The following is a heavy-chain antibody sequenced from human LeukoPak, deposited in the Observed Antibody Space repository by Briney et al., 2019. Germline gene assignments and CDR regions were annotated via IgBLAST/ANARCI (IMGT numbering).Heavy chain of an antibody. Sequence: SETLSLTCSVSGGSISRSYWSWMRQPAGKGPEWIGRIYGSGTITYNPSLESRVTMSVDTSKNQFSLKLRSVTAADTAVYYCARDSGTTGEVKFDPWGQGILVTVSS. CDR3: ARDSGTTGEVKFDP. CDR1: GGSISRSY. CDR2: IYGSGTI. V-gene: IGHV4-4*07. D-gene: IGHD3-10*01. J-gene: IGHJ5*02.